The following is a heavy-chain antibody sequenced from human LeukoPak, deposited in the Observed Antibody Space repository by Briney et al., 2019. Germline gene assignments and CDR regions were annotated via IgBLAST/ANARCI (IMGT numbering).Heavy chain of an antibody. D-gene: IGHD5-18*01. CDR2: ISSSSSCT. J-gene: IGHJ4*02. Sequence: PGGSLRLSCAASGFTFSDYYMSWIRQAPGKGLEWVSYISSSSSCTNYIDSVKGRFTISRDNAKNSLYLQMNSLRAEDTAVYYCARVYSYGYFCDYWGQGSLVTVSS. V-gene: IGHV3-11*06. CDR1: GFTFSDYY. CDR3: ARVYSYGYFCDY.